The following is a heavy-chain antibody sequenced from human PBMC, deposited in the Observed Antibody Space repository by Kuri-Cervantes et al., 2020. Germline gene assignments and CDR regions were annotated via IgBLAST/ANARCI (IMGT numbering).Heavy chain of an antibody. CDR3: AKFGAVADLDY. CDR1: GYTFTYRY. Sequence: SVKVSCKASGYTFTYRYLHWVRQAPGQGLEWMGGIIPILNTPIYAQTLQGRVTITADRSTNTAYMELRSLRSDDTAVYYCAKFGAVADLDYWGQGTLVTVSS. J-gene: IGHJ4*02. V-gene: IGHV1-69*06. CDR2: IIPILNTP. D-gene: IGHD6-19*01.